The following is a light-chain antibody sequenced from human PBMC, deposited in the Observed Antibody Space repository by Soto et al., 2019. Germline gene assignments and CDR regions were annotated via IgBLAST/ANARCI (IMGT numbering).Light chain of an antibody. J-gene: IGLJ3*02. Sequence: QLVLTQPPSASGTPGQRVTISCSGSGSNIGGNTVNWYQQVPGTAPKLLIYSNDQRPSGVPDRFSGSKSGSSASLAISGLQSEDEAAYSCSAWDASLNGVVFGGGTKVTVL. CDR2: SND. CDR3: SAWDASLNGVV. V-gene: IGLV1-44*01. CDR1: GSNIGGNT.